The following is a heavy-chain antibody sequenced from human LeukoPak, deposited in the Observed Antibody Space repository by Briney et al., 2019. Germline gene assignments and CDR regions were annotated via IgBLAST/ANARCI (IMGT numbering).Heavy chain of an antibody. J-gene: IGHJ4*02. CDR3: ARDIAAAAGTEPVDY. Sequence: GASVKVSCKASGYTFTSYDINWVRQATGQGLEWMGWMNPNSGNTGYAQKFQGRVTMTRDTSTSTVYMELRSLRSEDTAVYYCARDIAAAAGTEPVDYWGQGTLVTVSS. D-gene: IGHD6-13*01. V-gene: IGHV1-8*01. CDR2: MNPNSGNT. CDR1: GYTFTSYD.